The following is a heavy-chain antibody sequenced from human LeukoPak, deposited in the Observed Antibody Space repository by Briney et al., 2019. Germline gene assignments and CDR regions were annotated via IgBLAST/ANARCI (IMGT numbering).Heavy chain of an antibody. J-gene: IGHJ6*02. CDR2: ITGSGGST. V-gene: IGHV3-23*01. D-gene: IGHD3-10*01. CDR3: AKTLGSSLYYYYGMDV. CDR1: GFTLSSYA. Sequence: GGSLRLSCAASGFTLSSYAMSWVRQAPGKGLEWVSAITGSGGSTNYADSLKGLFTISRDNSKNTLYLQMNSLRAEDTAVYYCAKTLGSSLYYYYGMDVWGQGTTVTVYS.